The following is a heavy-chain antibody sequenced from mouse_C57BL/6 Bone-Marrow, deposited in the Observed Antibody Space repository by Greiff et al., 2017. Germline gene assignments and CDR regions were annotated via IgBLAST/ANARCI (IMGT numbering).Heavy chain of an antibody. J-gene: IGHJ3*01. CDR3: ARLNWAWFAY. V-gene: IGHV5-6*01. CDR2: ISSGGSYT. Sequence: VQLQQSGGDLVKPGGSLKLSCAASGFTFSSYGMSWVRQTPDKRLEWVATISSGGSYTYYPDSVKGRFTISRDNAKNTLYLQMSSLKSEDTAMYYCARLNWAWFAYWGQGTLVTVSA. CDR1: GFTFSSYG. D-gene: IGHD4-1*01.